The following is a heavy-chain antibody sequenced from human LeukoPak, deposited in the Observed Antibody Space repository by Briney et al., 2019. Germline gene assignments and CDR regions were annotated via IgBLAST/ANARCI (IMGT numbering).Heavy chain of an antibody. CDR1: GGSISSYY. CDR3: ARVSSGYYYYYGMDV. J-gene: IGHJ6*02. Sequence: SETLPLTCTVSGGSISSYYWSWIRQPPGKGLEWIGYIYYSGSTNYNPSLKSRVTISVDTSKNQFSLKLSSVTAADTAVHYCARVSSGYYYYYGMDVWGQGTTVTVSS. CDR2: IYYSGST. V-gene: IGHV4-59*01. D-gene: IGHD6-19*01.